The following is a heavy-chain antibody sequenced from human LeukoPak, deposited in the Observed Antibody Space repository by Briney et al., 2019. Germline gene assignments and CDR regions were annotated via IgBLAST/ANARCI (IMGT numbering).Heavy chain of an antibody. Sequence: GESLKISCQVSGYIFTNYWIGWVRQMPGKGLDSIGIIYPAVSDTTYSPSFQGQVTISADKSINTVYLQWSSLKASDTAMYYCARQSRDGSKTRGYFFDYWGQGTLVTVSS. V-gene: IGHV5-51*01. J-gene: IGHJ4*02. CDR2: IYPAVSDT. D-gene: IGHD3-10*01. CDR1: GYIFTNYW. CDR3: ARQSRDGSKTRGYFFDY.